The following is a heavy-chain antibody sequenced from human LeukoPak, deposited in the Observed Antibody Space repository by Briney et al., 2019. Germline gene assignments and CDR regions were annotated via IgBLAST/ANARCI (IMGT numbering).Heavy chain of an antibody. Sequence: GASVKASCKASGYTFTSYGISWVRQAPGQGLEWMGWISAYNGNTNYAQKLQGRVTMTTDTSTSTAYMELRSLRSDDTAVYYCARDGDKQWLQYYYYGMDVWGQGTTVTVSS. CDR1: GYTFTSYG. CDR2: ISAYNGNT. D-gene: IGHD6-19*01. V-gene: IGHV1-18*01. CDR3: ARDGDKQWLQYYYYGMDV. J-gene: IGHJ6*02.